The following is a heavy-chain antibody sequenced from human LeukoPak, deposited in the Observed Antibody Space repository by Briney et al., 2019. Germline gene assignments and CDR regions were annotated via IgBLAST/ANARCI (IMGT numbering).Heavy chain of an antibody. CDR1: GDSVSSNSAA. J-gene: IGHJ5*02. D-gene: IGHD6-19*01. CDR2: TYYRSKWYN. Sequence: SQTLSLTCAISGDSVSSNSAAWNWIRQSPSRGLEWLGRTYYRSKWYNDYAVSVKSRITINPDTSKNQFSLRLNSVTPEDTAVYYCARDLDSSGWWLPRNNWFDPWGQGTLVTVSS. V-gene: IGHV6-1*01. CDR3: ARDLDSSGWWLPRNNWFDP.